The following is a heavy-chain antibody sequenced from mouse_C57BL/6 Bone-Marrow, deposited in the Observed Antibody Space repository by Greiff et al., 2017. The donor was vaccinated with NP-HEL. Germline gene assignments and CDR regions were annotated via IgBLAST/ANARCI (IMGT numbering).Heavy chain of an antibody. Sequence: VQLQQSGAELVRPGTSVKVSCKASGYAFTNYLIEWVKQRPGQGLEWIGVINPGSGGTNYNETFKGKATLTADKSSSTSYMQLSILTSEDSAVYFCARGGIYYDYAWFAYWGQGTLVTVSA. D-gene: IGHD2-4*01. V-gene: IGHV1-54*01. CDR3: ARGGIYYDYAWFAY. J-gene: IGHJ3*01. CDR2: INPGSGGT. CDR1: GYAFTNYL.